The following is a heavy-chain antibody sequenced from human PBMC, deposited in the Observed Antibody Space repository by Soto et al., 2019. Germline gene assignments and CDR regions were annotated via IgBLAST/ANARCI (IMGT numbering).Heavy chain of an antibody. CDR1: GFTFSSYA. V-gene: IGHV3-23*01. D-gene: IGHD1-26*01. J-gene: IGHJ4*02. Sequence: EVQLLESGGGLVQPGGSLRLSCVASGFTFSSYAMRWVRQAPGKGLEWVSAISGSGGSTYYADCVKGRFTISRDNSKNTLYLQMNSLRAEDTAVYYCARRGSGSYYDYWGQGTLVTVSS. CDR3: ARRGSGSYYDY. CDR2: ISGSGGST.